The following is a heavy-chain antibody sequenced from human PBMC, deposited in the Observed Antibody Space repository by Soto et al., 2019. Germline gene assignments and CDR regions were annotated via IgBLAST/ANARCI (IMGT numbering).Heavy chain of an antibody. J-gene: IGHJ6*02. CDR3: ARDQDDFWSGSKIVAYGMDV. CDR1: GDSVSSNSAA. CDR2: TYYRSKWYN. D-gene: IGHD3-3*01. V-gene: IGHV6-1*01. Sequence: PSQTLSLTCAISGDSVSSNSAAWNWIRQSPSRGLEWLGRTYYRSKWYNDYAVSVKSRITINPDTSKNQFSLQLNSVTPEDTAVYYCARDQDDFWSGSKIVAYGMDVWGQGTTVTVSS.